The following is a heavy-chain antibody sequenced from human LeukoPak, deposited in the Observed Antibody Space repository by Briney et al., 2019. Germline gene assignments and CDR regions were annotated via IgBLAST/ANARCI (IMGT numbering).Heavy chain of an antibody. J-gene: IGHJ4*02. Sequence: SVKVSCKASGGTLSSYAISWVRQAPGQGLEWMGGIIPIFGTANYAQKFQGRVTITTDESTSTAYMELSSLRSEDTAVYYCARGGSSGYRDWGQGTLVTVSS. D-gene: IGHD3-22*01. CDR3: ARGGSSGYRD. CDR2: IIPIFGTA. V-gene: IGHV1-69*05. CDR1: GGTLSSYA.